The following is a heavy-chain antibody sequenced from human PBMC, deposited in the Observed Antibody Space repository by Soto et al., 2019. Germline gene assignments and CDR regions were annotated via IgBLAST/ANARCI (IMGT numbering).Heavy chain of an antibody. CDR2: IKQDGSEK. Sequence: GGSLRLSCAASGFTFSSYWMSWVRQAPGKGLEWVANIKQDGSEKYYGDSVKGRFTISRDNAKNSLYLQMNSLRAEDTAVYYCARVGGSYYYYYYMDVWGKGTTVTVSS. V-gene: IGHV3-7*03. D-gene: IGHD1-26*01. CDR1: GFTFSSYW. CDR3: ARVGGSYYYYYYMDV. J-gene: IGHJ6*03.